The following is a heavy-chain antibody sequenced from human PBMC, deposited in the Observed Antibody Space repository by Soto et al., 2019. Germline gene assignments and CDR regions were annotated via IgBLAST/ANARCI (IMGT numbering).Heavy chain of an antibody. CDR2: IWYDGSNK. J-gene: IGHJ4*02. CDR3: ARDRTIRYYDY. V-gene: IGHV3-33*01. D-gene: IGHD3-10*01. CDR1: GFAFYGYA. Sequence: QVQLVESGGGVVQPGGSLRLYCSASGFAFYGYAMHWVRQAPGKGLEWVAVIWYDGSNKFYKESVKGRFTISRDNSKNTVYLQMNSLRAEDTAIYYCARDRTIRYYDYGGQGTQVIVSS.